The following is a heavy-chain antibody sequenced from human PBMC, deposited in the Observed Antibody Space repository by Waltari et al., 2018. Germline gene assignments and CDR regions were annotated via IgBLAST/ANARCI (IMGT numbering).Heavy chain of an antibody. D-gene: IGHD3-3*01. CDR1: GGTFSSYA. J-gene: IGHJ4*02. CDR3: ARDSYPDRRFWSGQTDY. V-gene: IGHV1-69*01. Sequence: QVQLVQSGAEVKKPGSSVKVSCKASGGTFSSYAISWVRQAPGQGLEWMGGIIPIFGTANDAQKFQGRVTITADESTSTAYMELSSLRSEDTAVYYCARDSYPDRRFWSGQTDYWGQGTLVTVSS. CDR2: IIPIFGTA.